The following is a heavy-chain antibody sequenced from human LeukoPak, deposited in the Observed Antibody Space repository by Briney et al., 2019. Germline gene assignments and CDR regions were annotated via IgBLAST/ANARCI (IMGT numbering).Heavy chain of an antibody. J-gene: IGHJ4*02. D-gene: IGHD6-19*01. Sequence: PGGSLRLSCAASGFSFSSCWVSWVRQPPGKGLEWVSNINQDGSEKYYVDSVKGRFTISRDNAKNSLYLQMNSLRAEDTAVYYCARDSERYSSGWSFDYWGQGTLVTVSS. CDR2: INQDGSEK. CDR1: GFSFSSCW. V-gene: IGHV3-7*05. CDR3: ARDSERYSSGWSFDY.